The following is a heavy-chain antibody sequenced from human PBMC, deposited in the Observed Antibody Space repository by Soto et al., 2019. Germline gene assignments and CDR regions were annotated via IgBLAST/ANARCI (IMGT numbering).Heavy chain of an antibody. J-gene: IGHJ5*02. CDR1: GYSFTSYW. CDR2: IDPSDSYT. Sequence: GSLKISCKGSGYSFTSYWISWVRQMPGKGLEWMGRIDPSDSYTNYSPSFQGHVTISADKSISTAYLQWSSLKASDTAMYYCARAGYSGYDWFDPWGQGTLVTVSS. CDR3: ARAGYSGYDWFDP. V-gene: IGHV5-10-1*01. D-gene: IGHD5-12*01.